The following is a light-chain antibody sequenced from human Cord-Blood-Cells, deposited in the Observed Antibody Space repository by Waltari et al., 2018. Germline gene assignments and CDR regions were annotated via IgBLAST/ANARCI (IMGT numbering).Light chain of an antibody. V-gene: IGLV2-14*01. CDR1: SSDVGGYNY. J-gene: IGLJ2*01. CDR3: SSYTSSSTLEGV. Sequence: QSALTQPASVSGSPGQSITISCTGTSSDVGGYNYFSWYQQHPGKAPKLMIYDVSNRPSGVSNRFPGSKSGNTASLTISGLQAEDEADYYCSSYTSSSTLEGVFGGGTKLTVL. CDR2: DVS.